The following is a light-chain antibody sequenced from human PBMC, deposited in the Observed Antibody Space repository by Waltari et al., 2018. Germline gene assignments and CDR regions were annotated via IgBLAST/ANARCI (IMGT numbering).Light chain of an antibody. Sequence: AIQLTQSPSSLSAPVGHRVTITCRSSQVISSALAWYQQKPGKAPKLLIYDASSLESGVPSRFSGSGSGTDFTLTISSLQPADFATYYCLQFNNYPLTFGGGTKVEIK. CDR2: DAS. J-gene: IGKJ4*01. CDR1: QVISSA. V-gene: IGKV1D-13*01. CDR3: LQFNNYPLT.